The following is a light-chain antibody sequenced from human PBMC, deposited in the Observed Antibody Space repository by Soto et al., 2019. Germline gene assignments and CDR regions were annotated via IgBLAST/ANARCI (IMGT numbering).Light chain of an antibody. CDR2: DVT. J-gene: IGLJ1*01. V-gene: IGLV2-23*02. CDR1: SSDVGTYNL. Sequence: QSALTQPASVSGSPGQSITISCTGTSSDVGTYNLVSWYQQHPGKAPKLIIYDVTKRPSGVSNRFSGSKSGYTASPTISGLQAEDEADYYCCSFAGSSTFYVLGTGTKVTVL. CDR3: CSFAGSSTFYV.